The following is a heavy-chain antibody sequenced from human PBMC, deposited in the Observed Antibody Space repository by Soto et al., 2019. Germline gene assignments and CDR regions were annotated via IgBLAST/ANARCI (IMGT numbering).Heavy chain of an antibody. J-gene: IGHJ6*02. CDR1: GGSISSGDYY. Sequence: SETLSLTCTVSGGSISSGDYYWSWIRQPPGKGLEWIGYIYYSGSTYYNPSLKSRVTISVDTSKNQFSLKLSSVTAADTAVYYCARSINISPYYYYGMDVWCQGTTLTVFS. CDR2: IYYSGST. V-gene: IGHV4-30-4*01. CDR3: ARSINISPYYYYGMDV.